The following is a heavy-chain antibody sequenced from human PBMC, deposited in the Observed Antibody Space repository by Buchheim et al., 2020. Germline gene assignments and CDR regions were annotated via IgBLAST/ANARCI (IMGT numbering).Heavy chain of an antibody. Sequence: EVQLLESGGGLVQPGGSLRLSCAASGFTFSSYAMSWVRQAPGQGLEWVSAISGSGGSTSYADSVKGRFTISRAPSKNTLYLQMNSLRAEDTAVYYCRGYCSGGSCYSYYFDYWGQGTL. D-gene: IGHD2-15*01. CDR2: ISGSGGST. J-gene: IGHJ4*02. V-gene: IGHV3-23*01. CDR3: RGYCSGGSCYSYYFDY. CDR1: GFTFSSYA.